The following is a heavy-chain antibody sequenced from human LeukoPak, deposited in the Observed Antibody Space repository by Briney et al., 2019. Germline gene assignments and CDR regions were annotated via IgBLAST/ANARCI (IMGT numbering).Heavy chain of an antibody. J-gene: IGHJ4*02. CDR2: IYSGGST. D-gene: IGHD3-22*01. CDR3: ARESYYYDSSGYYFDDY. CDR1: GFTVNVNY. V-gene: IGHV3-53*01. Sequence: GGSLRLSCAVSGFTVNVNYMSWVRQAPGKGLEWVSVIYSGGSTYYADSVKGRFTISRDNSKNTLYLQMNSLRAEDTAVYYCARESYYYDSSGYYFDDYWGQGTLVTVSS.